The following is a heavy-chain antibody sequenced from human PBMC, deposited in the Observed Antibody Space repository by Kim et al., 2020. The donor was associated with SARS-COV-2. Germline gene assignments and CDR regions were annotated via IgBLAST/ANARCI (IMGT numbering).Heavy chain of an antibody. V-gene: IGHV3-15*01. Sequence: GGSLRLSCAASGFTFSNAWMSWVRQAPGKGLEWVGRIKSKTDGGTTDYAAPVKGRFTISRDDSKNTLYLQMNSLKTEDTAVYYCTGDIVVVTALGGMDVWGQGTTVTVSS. CDR2: IKSKTDGGTT. J-gene: IGHJ6*02. CDR3: TGDIVVVTALGGMDV. CDR1: GFTFSNAW. D-gene: IGHD2-21*02.